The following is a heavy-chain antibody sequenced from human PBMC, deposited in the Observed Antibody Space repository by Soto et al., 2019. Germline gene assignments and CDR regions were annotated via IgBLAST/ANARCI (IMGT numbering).Heavy chain of an antibody. V-gene: IGHV1-18*04. Sequence: ASVKVSCKASGYTFTSYGISWVRQAPGQGLEWMGWISAYNGNTNYAQKLQGRVTMTTDTSTSTAYMELRSLRSDDTAVYYCASLAGIVARHGYYYGMDVWGQGTTVTVSS. J-gene: IGHJ6*02. CDR1: GYTFTSYG. D-gene: IGHD6-6*01. CDR2: ISAYNGNT. CDR3: ASLAGIVARHGYYYGMDV.